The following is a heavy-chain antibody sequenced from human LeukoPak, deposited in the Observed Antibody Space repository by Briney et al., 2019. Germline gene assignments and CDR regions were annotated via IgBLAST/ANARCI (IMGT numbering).Heavy chain of an antibody. CDR1: GGSVSTDTSY. J-gene: IGHJ4*02. D-gene: IGHD1-7*01. CDR3: TVGLRGDNWKYYPDF. Sequence: PSETLSLTCTVSGGSVSTDTSYWRWIRQPPGKGLEWIAYIHHSGSANYNPSLKSRVTISIDTSKNQFSLKLSSATDADTAVYYCTVGLRGDNWKYYPDFWGQGTLAAVSS. V-gene: IGHV4-61*01. CDR2: IHHSGSA.